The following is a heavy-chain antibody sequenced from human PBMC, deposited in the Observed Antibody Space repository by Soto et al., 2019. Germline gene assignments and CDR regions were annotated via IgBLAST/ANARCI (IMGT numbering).Heavy chain of an antibody. CDR2: INPATGDT. Sequence: QVHLVQSGAEVQKPGASVRISCQASGYGFTTSAIHWVRQAPGQRLEWMGWINPATGDTKYSQNVRGRVTFALDTSATSAYMDLGSLSSHDTAVYYCARAAGRSKLLPYYFAPWGQGTLVTVSS. V-gene: IGHV1-3*01. D-gene: IGHD3-10*01. J-gene: IGHJ5*02. CDR3: ARAAGRSKLLPYYFAP. CDR1: GYGFTTSA.